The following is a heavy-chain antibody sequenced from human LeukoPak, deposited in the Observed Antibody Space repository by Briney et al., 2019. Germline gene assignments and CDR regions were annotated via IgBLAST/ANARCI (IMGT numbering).Heavy chain of an antibody. CDR1: GFIFDDYA. J-gene: IGHJ5*02. CDR2: ISWKSGTT. Sequence: GGSLRLSCAASGFIFDDYAMHWVRQAPGKGLEWVSSISWKSGTTVYAASVKGRFTISRDNAKNSLYLQMNSLRAEDTAVYYCARDSFVYGDYLWFDPWGQGTLVTVSS. CDR3: ARDSFVYGDYLWFDP. V-gene: IGHV3-9*01. D-gene: IGHD4-17*01.